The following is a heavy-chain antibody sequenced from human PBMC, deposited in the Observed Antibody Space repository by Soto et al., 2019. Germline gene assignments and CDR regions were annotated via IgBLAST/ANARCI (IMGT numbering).Heavy chain of an antibody. J-gene: IGHJ3*01. CDR3: ARGLPSSTSLDLTAVRRRLASFDF. CDR2: INADGSDK. CDR1: EFAFSNFW. D-gene: IGHD1-7*01. Sequence: ESGGGLVQTGGSLRLSCVGSEFAFSNFWMTWVRQSPGKGLEWVATINADGSDKYYVGSVEGRLTVSRDNAKSSLFLQLNGLRAEDTAVYYCARGLPSSTSLDLTAVRRRLASFDFWGHGTMVTVSS. V-gene: IGHV3-7*01.